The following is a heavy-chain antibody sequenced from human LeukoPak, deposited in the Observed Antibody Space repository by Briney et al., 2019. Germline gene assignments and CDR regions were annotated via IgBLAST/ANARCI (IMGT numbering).Heavy chain of an antibody. CDR3: ARVLIAAHDAFDI. D-gene: IGHD6-13*01. Sequence: PSETLSLTCAVSGGSINNYNYYWGWIRQPPGKGLEWIGTIYYSGSTYYNPSLKSRVTMSIDTSKNQFSLKLSSVTAADTAVYYCARVLIAAHDAFDIWGQGTMVTVSS. CDR2: IYYSGST. V-gene: IGHV4-39*07. CDR1: GGSINNYNYY. J-gene: IGHJ3*02.